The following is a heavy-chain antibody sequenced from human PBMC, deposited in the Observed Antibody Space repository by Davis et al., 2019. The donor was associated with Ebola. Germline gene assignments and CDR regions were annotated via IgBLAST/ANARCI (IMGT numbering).Heavy chain of an antibody. CDR1: GYSIGNGFY. Sequence: PGGSLRLSCDVSGYSIGNGFYWGWIRQPPGKGLEWIGSISHVGTPYYNPSLQSRVTISVDMSKNQFSLKLSPVTAADTAVYYCVRDVPITTGRGGWGQGTLVIVSS. CDR3: VRDVPITTGRGG. V-gene: IGHV4-38-2*02. D-gene: IGHD4-11*01. CDR2: ISHVGTP. J-gene: IGHJ4*02.